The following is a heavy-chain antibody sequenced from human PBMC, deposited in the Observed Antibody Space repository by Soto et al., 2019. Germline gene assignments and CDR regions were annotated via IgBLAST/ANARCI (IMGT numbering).Heavy chain of an antibody. CDR1: GDSVSSSSC. D-gene: IGHD2-2*01. J-gene: IGHJ6*02. CDR2: IYHSGTF. V-gene: IGHV4-4*02. Sequence: PSETLSLTCAVSGDSVSSSSCWSWVRQAPGKGLEWIGEIYHSGTFNYNPSLASRVSVSVDKSRNQLSLNLKSVTAADTAAYYCVRSVPAATWQYSGMDVWGQGTTVTVSS. CDR3: VRSVPAATWQYSGMDV.